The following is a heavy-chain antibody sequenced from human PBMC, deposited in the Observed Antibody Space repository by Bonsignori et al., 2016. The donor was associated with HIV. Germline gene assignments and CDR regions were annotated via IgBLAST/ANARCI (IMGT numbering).Heavy chain of an antibody. CDR3: ARVGDSGSYSVDY. J-gene: IGHJ4*02. Sequence: WIRQPPGKGLEWVSYISSSGSTIYYADSVKGRFTISRDNAKNSLYLQMNSLRAEDTAVYYCARVGDSGSYSVDYWGQGTLVTVSS. CDR2: ISSSGSTI. V-gene: IGHV3-11*01. D-gene: IGHD1-26*01.